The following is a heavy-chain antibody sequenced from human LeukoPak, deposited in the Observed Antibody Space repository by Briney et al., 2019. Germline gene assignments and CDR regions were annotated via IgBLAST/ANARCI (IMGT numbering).Heavy chain of an antibody. CDR2: IIPIFGTA. CDR1: GGTFSSYA. Sequence: GASVKVSCKASGGTFSSYAISWVRQAPGQGLEWMGGIIPIFGTANYAQKFQGRVTITADKSTSTAYMELSSLRSEDTAVYYCARDRGYSYGRTVDAFDIWGQGTMVTVSS. V-gene: IGHV1-69*06. D-gene: IGHD5-18*01. J-gene: IGHJ3*02. CDR3: ARDRGYSYGRTVDAFDI.